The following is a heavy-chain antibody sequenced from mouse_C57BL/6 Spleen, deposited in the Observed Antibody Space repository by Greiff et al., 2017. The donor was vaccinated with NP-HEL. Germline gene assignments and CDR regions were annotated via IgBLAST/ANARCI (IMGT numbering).Heavy chain of an antibody. V-gene: IGHV1-64*01. CDR2: IHPNSGST. CDR1: GYTFTNYW. CDR3: AGVRTTAWYFDV. D-gene: IGHD1-2*01. Sequence: VQLQQPGAELVKPGASVKLSCKASGYTFTNYWMHWVKQRPGQGLEWIGMIHPNSGSTNYNEKFKSKATLTVDKSSSTAYMQLSSLTSEDSAVYYCAGVRTTAWYFDVWGTGTTVTVSS. J-gene: IGHJ1*03.